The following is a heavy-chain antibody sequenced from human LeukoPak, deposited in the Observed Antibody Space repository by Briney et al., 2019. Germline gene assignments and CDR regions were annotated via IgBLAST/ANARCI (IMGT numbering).Heavy chain of an antibody. J-gene: IGHJ4*02. CDR1: GGTFSSYA. CDR3: ARESPSYYGSGSYWD. Sequence: SVKVSCKASGGTFSSYAISWVRQAPGQGLEWMGGIIPIFGTANYAQKFQGRVTITADESTSTAYMELSSLRSEDTAVYYCARESPSYYGSGSYWDWGQGTLVTVSS. V-gene: IGHV1-69*13. D-gene: IGHD3-10*01. CDR2: IIPIFGTA.